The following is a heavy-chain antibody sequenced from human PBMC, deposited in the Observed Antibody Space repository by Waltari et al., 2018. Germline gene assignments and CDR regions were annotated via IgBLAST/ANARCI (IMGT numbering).Heavy chain of an antibody. D-gene: IGHD2-8*02. J-gene: IGHJ4*02. V-gene: IGHV3-23*01. Sequence: EVQLLESGGGLVQPGGSLRLACEASGFTFSSYAIRGVGQAPGKGLEWVSAISGSGGSTYYADSVKGRFTISRDNSKNTLYLQMNSLRAEDTAVYYCAKTTGVVYDRYYFDYWGQGTLVTVSS. CDR2: ISGSGGST. CDR1: GFTFSSYA. CDR3: AKTTGVVYDRYYFDY.